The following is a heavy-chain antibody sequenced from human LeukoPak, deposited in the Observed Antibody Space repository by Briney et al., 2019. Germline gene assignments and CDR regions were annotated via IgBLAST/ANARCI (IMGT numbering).Heavy chain of an antibody. J-gene: IGHJ4*02. Sequence: PSETLSLTCTVSGDFINSALYFWTWIRQHPGEGLEWIGYTYYSGSTHYNPSLKSRVIISVDTSKNQFSLKLSSVTAADTAVYYCARAYCTSTRCPIDSWGQGTLVTVSS. D-gene: IGHD2-2*01. CDR1: GDFINSALYF. CDR3: ARAYCTSTRCPIDS. V-gene: IGHV4-31*03. CDR2: TYYSGST.